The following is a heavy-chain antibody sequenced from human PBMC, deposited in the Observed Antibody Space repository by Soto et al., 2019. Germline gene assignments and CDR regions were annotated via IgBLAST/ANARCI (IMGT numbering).Heavy chain of an antibody. J-gene: IGHJ4*02. CDR2: IIPYYNTL. Sequence: AQVVQSGAEVRKPGSSVKLSCKASEGTFNSYAIAWVRQAPGQGLEWMGGIIPYYNTLNYAQKFQDRVTITADDSTNTVYMELSSLRSADTAVYFCASGASRWYPYFFDSWGQGTLVTVSS. CDR1: EGTFNSYA. CDR3: ASGASRWYPYFFDS. D-gene: IGHD6-13*01. V-gene: IGHV1-69*01.